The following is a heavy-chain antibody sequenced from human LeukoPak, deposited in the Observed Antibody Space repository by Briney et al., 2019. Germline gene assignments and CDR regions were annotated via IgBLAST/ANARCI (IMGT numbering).Heavy chain of an antibody. V-gene: IGHV1-2*04. Sequence: ASVKVSCKASGYTFTGYYMHWVRQALGQGLEWMGWINPNSGGTNYAQKFQGWVTMTRDTSISTAYMELSRLRSDDTAVYYCARDPGYSGYDSDGMDVWGQGTTVTVSS. CDR2: INPNSGGT. J-gene: IGHJ6*02. D-gene: IGHD5-12*01. CDR3: ARDPGYSGYDSDGMDV. CDR1: GYTFTGYY.